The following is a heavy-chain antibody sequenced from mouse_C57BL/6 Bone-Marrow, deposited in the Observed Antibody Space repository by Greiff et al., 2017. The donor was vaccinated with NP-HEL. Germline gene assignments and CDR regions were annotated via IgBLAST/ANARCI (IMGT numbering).Heavy chain of an antibody. CDR3: AREGAYDYDGYYFDY. Sequence: QVQLQQSGTELVKPGASVKLSCKASGYTFTSYWMHWVKQRPGQGLEWIGNINPSNGGTNYNEKFKSKATLTVDKSSSTAYMQLSSLTSEDSAVYYCAREGAYDYDGYYFDYWGQGTTLTVSS. J-gene: IGHJ2*01. CDR2: INPSNGGT. CDR1: GYTFTSYW. V-gene: IGHV1-53*01. D-gene: IGHD2-4*01.